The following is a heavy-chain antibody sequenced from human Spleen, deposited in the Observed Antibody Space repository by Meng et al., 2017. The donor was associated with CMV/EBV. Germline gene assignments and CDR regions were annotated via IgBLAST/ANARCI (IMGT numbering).Heavy chain of an antibody. J-gene: IGHJ4*02. V-gene: IGHV3-66*02. D-gene: IGHD6-13*01. Sequence: GSLRLSCAASRFTVNTNSMSWVRQTPGKGLEWVSIIHSGGSTHYADSVRGRFTISRDNTKNTLYLQMNSLRPDDTGVYYCARSMNTAADYWGQGTLVTVSS. CDR2: IHSGGST. CDR3: ARSMNTAADY. CDR1: RFTVNTNS.